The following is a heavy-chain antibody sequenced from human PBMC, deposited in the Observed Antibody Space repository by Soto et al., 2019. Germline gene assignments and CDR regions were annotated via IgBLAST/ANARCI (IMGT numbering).Heavy chain of an antibody. CDR2: ISAYNGNT. J-gene: IGHJ4*02. Sequence: ASVKVSCKASGYTFTSYAMHWVRQAPGQRLEWMGWISAYNGNTNYAQKLQGRVTMTTDTSTSTAYMELRSLRSDDTAVYYCVASVIPSPSYFDYWRQGTLVTVSS. D-gene: IGHD3-22*01. V-gene: IGHV1-18*01. CDR3: VASVIPSPSYFDY. CDR1: GYTFTSYA.